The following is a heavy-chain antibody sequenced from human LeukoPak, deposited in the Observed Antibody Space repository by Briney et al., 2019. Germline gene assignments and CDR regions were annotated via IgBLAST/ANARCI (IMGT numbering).Heavy chain of an antibody. J-gene: IGHJ5*02. V-gene: IGHV3-74*01. CDR2: INSDGSST. D-gene: IGHD5-18*01. Sequence: GGSLRLSCAASGFTFSSYWMHWVRQAPGKGLVWVSRINSDGSSTSYADSVKGRFTISRDNAKNTLYLQMNSLRAEDTAVYYCARDRGYSYVLQGGWFDPWGQGTLVTVSS. CDR1: GFTFSSYW. CDR3: ARDRGYSYVLQGGWFDP.